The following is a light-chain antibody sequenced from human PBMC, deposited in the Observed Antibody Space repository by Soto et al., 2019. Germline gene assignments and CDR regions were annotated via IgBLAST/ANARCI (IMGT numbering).Light chain of an antibody. J-gene: IGLJ3*02. CDR1: SSDVGGYNY. CDR2: EVT. V-gene: IGLV2-8*01. Sequence: QSVLTQPPSASGSPGQSVTISCTGTSSDVGGYNYVSWYQQYPGRAPKLMIYEVTKRPSGVPDRFSGSKSVNTASLTVSGLQAEDEADYYCSSYAASNNFYFVFGGGTQLTVL. CDR3: SSYAASNNFYFV.